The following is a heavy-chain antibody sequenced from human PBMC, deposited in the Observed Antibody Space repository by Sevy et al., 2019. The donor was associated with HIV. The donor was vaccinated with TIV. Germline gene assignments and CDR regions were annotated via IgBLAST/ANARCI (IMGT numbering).Heavy chain of an antibody. D-gene: IGHD6-13*01. CDR1: GFIFSSYV. Sequence: GESLKISCAASGFIFSSYVMSWVRQAPGKGLEWVSTISGSGGSIYYADSVKGRFTISRDNSKNTLDLQMNSLRAEDTAVYYCEAIATAGRDYWGQGTLVTVSS. CDR3: EAIATAGRDY. CDR2: ISGSGGSI. V-gene: IGHV3-23*01. J-gene: IGHJ4*02.